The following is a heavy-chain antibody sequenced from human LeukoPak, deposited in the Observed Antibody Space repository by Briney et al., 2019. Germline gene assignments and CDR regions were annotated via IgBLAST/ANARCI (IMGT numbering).Heavy chain of an antibody. CDR1: GGTFSSYA. V-gene: IGHV3-73*01. J-gene: IGHJ6*03. CDR2: IRSKANSFAT. Sequence: GGSLKLSCAASGGTFSSYAMHWVRQASGKGLEWVGRIRSKANSFATAYAAWVIGRFTIPREDSTNTAYLQMNSLKTDDTAVYYCSSFGGYYYYYMDVWGKGTTVTVS. CDR3: SSFGGYYYYYMDV. D-gene: IGHD3-16*01.